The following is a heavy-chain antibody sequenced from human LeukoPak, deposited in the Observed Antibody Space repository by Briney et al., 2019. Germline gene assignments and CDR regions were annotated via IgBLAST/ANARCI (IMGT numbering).Heavy chain of an antibody. J-gene: IGHJ5*02. Sequence: SETLSLTCAVYGGSFSGYSWSWIRQPPGKGLEGIGEIKHSGSTNYNPSLKSRVTISVDTFKNKFTLKLRSVTAADTAVYYCARASNWNGNWFDPWGQGTLVTVSS. V-gene: IGHV4-34*01. CDR1: GGSFSGYS. D-gene: IGHD1-20*01. CDR2: IKHSGST. CDR3: ARASNWNGNWFDP.